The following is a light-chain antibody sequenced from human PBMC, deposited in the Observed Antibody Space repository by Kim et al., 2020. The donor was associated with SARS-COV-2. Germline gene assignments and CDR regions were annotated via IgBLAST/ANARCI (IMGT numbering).Light chain of an antibody. V-gene: IGKV3-15*01. Sequence: EILMTQSPATLSVSPGERATVSCRASQSVNNDLAWYQQKPGQAPRLLIYGASSRATDIPARFSGSGSGTEFTLTISSLQSEDSAVYYCQQHNSRPLTFGQWTRLEIK. CDR2: GAS. CDR3: QQHNSRPLT. CDR1: QSVNND. J-gene: IGKJ5*01.